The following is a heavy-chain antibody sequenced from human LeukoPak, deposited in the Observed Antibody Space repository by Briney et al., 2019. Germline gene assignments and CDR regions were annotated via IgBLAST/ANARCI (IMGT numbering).Heavy chain of an antibody. CDR2: IKQDGSVK. J-gene: IGHJ4*02. V-gene: IGHV3-7*03. CDR1: GFSFSGYW. CDR3: VRGGSHFDL. D-gene: IGHD3-16*01. Sequence: GGSLRLSCAASGFSFSGYWMSRVRQTPGKGLEWVANIKQDGSVKNSVDSMKGRFTISRDNTKNSLYLEMNSLKAEDTAVYYCVRGGSHFDLWGQGTLVTVSS.